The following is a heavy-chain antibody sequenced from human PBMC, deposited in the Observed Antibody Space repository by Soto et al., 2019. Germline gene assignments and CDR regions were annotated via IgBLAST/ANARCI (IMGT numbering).Heavy chain of an antibody. V-gene: IGHV5-10-1*01. CDR2: IDPSDSYT. Sequence: PGDSLKISGKGSGYSFTIYWISWVRQMPGKGLEWMGRIDPSDSYTNYSPSFQGHVTISADKSISTAYLQWSSLKASDTAMYYCARTTYYYDSSGYYYFDYWGQGTLVTVPQ. CDR3: ARTTYYYDSSGYYYFDY. J-gene: IGHJ4*02. D-gene: IGHD3-22*01. CDR1: GYSFTIYW.